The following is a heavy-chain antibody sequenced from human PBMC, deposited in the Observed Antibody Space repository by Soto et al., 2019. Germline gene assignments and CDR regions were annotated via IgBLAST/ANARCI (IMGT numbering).Heavy chain of an antibody. D-gene: IGHD6-13*01. CDR3: ARDIEPPGLFFDY. V-gene: IGHV3-11*01. CDR1: GFSFSDYY. CDR2: ISFSTTSI. Sequence: QVQLVESGGGLVKPGGSLRLSCAASGFSFSDYYMSWIRQAPGKWLEWVSYISFSTTSIYYADSVKGRFTISRDNAKNSLYLQMNSLRVEDTAVYYCARDIEPPGLFFDYWGQGILVTVSS. J-gene: IGHJ4*02.